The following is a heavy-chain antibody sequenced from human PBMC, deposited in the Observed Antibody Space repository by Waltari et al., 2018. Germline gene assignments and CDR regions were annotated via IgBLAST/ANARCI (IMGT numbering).Heavy chain of an antibody. Sequence: QVQLQESGPGLVKPLETLSLTCSVSGGSIRSYYWSWIRQPAGKGLEWIGHIFTSGITKYNPSLKSRVPMSVDTSKNQFSLKLTSVTAADTAVYYCARESGDYSPFDNWGQGTLVTVSS. V-gene: IGHV4-4*07. J-gene: IGHJ4*02. CDR2: IFTSGIT. CDR3: ARESGDYSPFDN. CDR1: GGSIRSYY. D-gene: IGHD4-17*01.